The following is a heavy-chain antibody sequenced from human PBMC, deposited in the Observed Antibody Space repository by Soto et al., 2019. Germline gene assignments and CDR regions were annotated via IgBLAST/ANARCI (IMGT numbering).Heavy chain of an antibody. J-gene: IGHJ6*02. CDR2: IWYDGSNK. D-gene: IGHD7-27*01. CDR3: ERESENWAFYYHYYGMDV. V-gene: IGHV3-33*01. Sequence: PGGSLRLSCSASEFTFSSYGMHWVRQAPGKGLEWVAVIWYDGSNKYYADSVKGRFTISRDNSKNTLYLQMNSLRAEDTAVYYCERESENWAFYYHYYGMDVWGQGTTVTVSS. CDR1: EFTFSSYG.